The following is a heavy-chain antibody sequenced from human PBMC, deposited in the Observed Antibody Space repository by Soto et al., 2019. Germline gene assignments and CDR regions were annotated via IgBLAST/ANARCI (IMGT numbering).Heavy chain of an antibody. CDR3: ARGPSATGGITPWGFDY. CDR2: ISYDGSNK. Sequence: QVQLVESGGGVVQPGRSLRLSCAASGFTFSSYAMHWVRQAPGKGLEWVAVISYDGSNKYYADSVKGRFTISRDNSKNTLYLQMNSLRAEDTAVYYCARGPSATGGITPWGFDYWGQGTLVTVSS. V-gene: IGHV3-30-3*01. J-gene: IGHJ4*02. D-gene: IGHD3-10*01. CDR1: GFTFSSYA.